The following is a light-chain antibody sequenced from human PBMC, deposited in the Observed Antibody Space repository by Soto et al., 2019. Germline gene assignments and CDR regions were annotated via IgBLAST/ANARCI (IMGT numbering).Light chain of an antibody. V-gene: IGLV2-14*01. CDR3: SSYASSGTLYV. Sequence: SVLTQPASRSGFHGQSIRITYTGTSSDVGAYNYVSWYQQHPGKAPKLMIYDVSNRPSGVSNRFSGSKSGNTASLTISGLQAEDEADYYCSSYASSGTLYVFGTGTKVTVL. J-gene: IGLJ1*01. CDR2: DVS. CDR1: SSDVGAYNY.